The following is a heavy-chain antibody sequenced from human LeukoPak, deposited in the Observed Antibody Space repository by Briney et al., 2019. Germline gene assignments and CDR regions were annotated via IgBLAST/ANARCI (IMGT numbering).Heavy chain of an antibody. D-gene: IGHD3-22*01. V-gene: IGHV3-33*01. CDR2: IWYDGRNK. J-gene: IGHJ5*02. CDR3: ATVRSSSDYYYVDH. Sequence: PGGSLRLSCAASRFTFRNYGMYWVRQAPGKGLERVAVIWYDGRNKLYADSVKGRFTISRDNSKNMLYLQMNSLRAEDTAVYYCATVRSSSDYYYVDHWGQGTLVTVSS. CDR1: RFTFRNYG.